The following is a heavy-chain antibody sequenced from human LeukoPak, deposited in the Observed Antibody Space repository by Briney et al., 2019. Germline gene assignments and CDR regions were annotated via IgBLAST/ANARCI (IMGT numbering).Heavy chain of an antibody. D-gene: IGHD2-15*01. CDR1: GFTFSTYA. Sequence: PGGSLRLSCAVSGFTFSTYAMNWVRQAPGKGLERVSAISDSGGHTYYADSVEGRFTISRDNSKNTLYLQMNSLGAEDTAVYFCAKVRMGGGYLDYWGQGTLVTVSS. CDR2: ISDSGGHT. CDR3: AKVRMGGGYLDY. V-gene: IGHV3-23*01. J-gene: IGHJ4*02.